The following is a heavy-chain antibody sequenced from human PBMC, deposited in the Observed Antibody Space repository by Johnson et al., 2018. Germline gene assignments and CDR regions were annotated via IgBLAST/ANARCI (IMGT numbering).Heavy chain of an antibody. D-gene: IGHD2-15*01. CDR2: ISGSGVST. V-gene: IGHV3-23*01. CDR1: GFTFSSYA. J-gene: IGHJ1*01. CDR3: AKQKDARILVYEYFQN. Sequence: VQLQESGGTLVQPGGSLRLSCVGSGFTFSSYAMSWVRQAPGKGLEWVSAISGSGVSTYYADSVKGRFTISRDISNNTLHLQMDSLRAEDTALYYCAKQKDARILVYEYFQNGGQGTLVTVSS.